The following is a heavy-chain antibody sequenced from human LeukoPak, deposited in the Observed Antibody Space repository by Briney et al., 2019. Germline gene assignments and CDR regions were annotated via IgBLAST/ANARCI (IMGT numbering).Heavy chain of an antibody. CDR3: ARETGGYSDY. V-gene: IGHV3-7*01. CDR1: GFTFSDYS. J-gene: IGHJ4*02. Sequence: GGSLRLSCAASGFTFSDYSMNWVRQAPGKGLEWVANIKQDGSEKYYVDSVKGRFTISRDNAKNSLYLQMNSLRAEDTAVYYCARETGGYSDYWGQGTLVTVSS. CDR2: IKQDGSEK. D-gene: IGHD4-23*01.